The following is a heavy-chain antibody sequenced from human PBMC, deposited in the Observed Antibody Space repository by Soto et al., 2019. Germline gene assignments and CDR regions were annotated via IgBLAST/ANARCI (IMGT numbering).Heavy chain of an antibody. CDR1: GFTFSTRA. J-gene: IGHJ4*02. CDR3: ARDSDRLYSYSSGYWASDY. V-gene: IGHV3-48*02. Sequence: GGSLRLSCAASGFTFSTRAMNWVRQFPGRGLEWVSYISSSSSNIVHADSVKGRFTVSRDNAKNSLYLQMNSLRDDDTAVYYCARDSDRLYSYSSGYWASDYWGQGTLVTVSS. D-gene: IGHD3-22*01. CDR2: ISSSSSNI.